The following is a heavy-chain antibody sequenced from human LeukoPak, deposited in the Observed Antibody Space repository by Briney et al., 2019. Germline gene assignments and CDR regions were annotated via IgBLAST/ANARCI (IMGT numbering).Heavy chain of an antibody. D-gene: IGHD5-18*01. Sequence: SQTLSLTCTVSGGSISSGSYYWSWIRQPPGKGLEWIGYIYYSGTTNYNPSLKSRVTISVDTSKNQFSLKLSSVTAADTAVYYCARAPLYSSFDYWGQGALVTVSS. V-gene: IGHV4-61*01. J-gene: IGHJ4*02. CDR2: IYYSGTT. CDR3: ARAPLYSSFDY. CDR1: GGSISSGSYY.